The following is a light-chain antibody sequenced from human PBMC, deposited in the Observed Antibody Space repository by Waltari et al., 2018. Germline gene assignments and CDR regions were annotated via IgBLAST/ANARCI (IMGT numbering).Light chain of an antibody. CDR2: GVS. CDR3: SSYTTSSAPGV. J-gene: IGLJ1*01. Sequence: QSALTQPASVSGSPGQSITISCSGTDSDVGAYAFVSCYQQHPGKAPHLMIYGVSNRPSGSSNRFSASRSGNTASLTISGLQAEDEADYYCSSYTTSSAPGVFGTGTRVTVL. V-gene: IGLV2-14*01. CDR1: DSDVGAYAF.